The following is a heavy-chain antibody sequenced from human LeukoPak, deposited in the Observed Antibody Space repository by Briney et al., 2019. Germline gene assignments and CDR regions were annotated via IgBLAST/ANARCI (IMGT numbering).Heavy chain of an antibody. V-gene: IGHV4-38-2*02. CDR2: IYHSGST. Sequence: SETLSLTCTVSGYSISSGYYWGWIRQPPGKGLEWIGSIYHSGSTYYNPSLKSRVTISVDTSKNQFSLKLSSVTAADTAVYYCARETIVATTIDYWGQGTLVTVSS. CDR3: ARETIVATTIDY. CDR1: GYSISSGYY. J-gene: IGHJ4*02. D-gene: IGHD5-12*01.